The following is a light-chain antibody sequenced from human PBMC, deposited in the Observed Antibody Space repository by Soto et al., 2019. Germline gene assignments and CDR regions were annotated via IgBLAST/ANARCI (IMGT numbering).Light chain of an antibody. V-gene: IGKV1-33*01. CDR3: PHCDYRPS. CDR1: HDITSF. J-gene: IGKJ3*01. Sequence: DIQMTQSPSSLSASVGDRVTITCQESHDITSFLNLYQHKPGRAPKLLIYDASILEAGVPTMFSGSGSGKHFTFTISSLQPDHVATYYSPHCDYRPSFGTGTTVDFK. CDR2: DAS.